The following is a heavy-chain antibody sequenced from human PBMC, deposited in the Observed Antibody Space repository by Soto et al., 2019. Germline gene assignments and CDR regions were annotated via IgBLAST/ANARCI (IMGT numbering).Heavy chain of an antibody. CDR2: INPSGGST. V-gene: IGHV1-46*01. CDR3: ARDPPPNSNYYYYGMDV. CDR1: GYTFTSYY. D-gene: IGHD7-27*01. J-gene: IGHJ6*02. Sequence: ASVKVSCKASGYTFTSYYMHWVRQAPGQGLEWMGIINPSGGSTSYAQKFQGRVTMTRDTSTSTVYMELSSLRSEDTAVYYCARDPPPNSNYYYYGMDVWGQGTTVTDSS.